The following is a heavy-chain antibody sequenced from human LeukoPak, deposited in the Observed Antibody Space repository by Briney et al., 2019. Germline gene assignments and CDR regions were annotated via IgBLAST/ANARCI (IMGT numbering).Heavy chain of an antibody. CDR2: IIPIFGTA. CDR1: GGTFSSYA. D-gene: IGHD4-17*01. J-gene: IGHJ2*01. CDR3: ARFTVTKRYFDL. Sequence: ASVKVFCKASGGTFSSYAISWVRQAPGQGLEWMGGIIPIFGTANYAQKFQGRVTITADKSTSTAYMELSSLRSEDTAVYYCARFTVTKRYFDLWGRGTLVTVSS. V-gene: IGHV1-69*06.